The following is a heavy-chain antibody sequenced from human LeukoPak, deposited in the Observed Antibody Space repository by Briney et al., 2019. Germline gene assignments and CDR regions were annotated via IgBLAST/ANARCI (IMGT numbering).Heavy chain of an antibody. V-gene: IGHV4-34*01. CDR1: GGSFSGYY. J-gene: IGHJ4*02. CDR2: INHSGST. D-gene: IGHD2-8*01. Sequence: SETLSLTCAVYGGSFSGYYWSWIRQPPGKGLEWTGEINHSGSTNYNPSLKSRVTISVDTSKNQFSLKLSSVTAADTAVYYCARGPMVYVYWGQGTLVTVSS. CDR3: ARGPMVYVY.